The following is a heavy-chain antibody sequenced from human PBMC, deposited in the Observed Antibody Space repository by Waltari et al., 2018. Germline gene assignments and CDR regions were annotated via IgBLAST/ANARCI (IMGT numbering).Heavy chain of an antibody. CDR3: ARDVL. CDR1: GFTFSNFW. V-gene: IGHV3-7*01. CDR2: ISPDGSGK. J-gene: IGHJ4*02. Sequence: EVQLVESGGDSVQPGGSLRLSCAASGFTFSNFWMSWVRQAQGKVRQWVASISPDGSGKYSGGAVKGRLHIPRDNDKNSLHLQRDSLRVEDTAVYFWARDVLWGQGTRVTVSP. D-gene: IGHD2-15*01.